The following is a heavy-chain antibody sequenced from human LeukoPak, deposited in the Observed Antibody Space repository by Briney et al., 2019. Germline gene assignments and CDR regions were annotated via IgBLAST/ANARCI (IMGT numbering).Heavy chain of an antibody. Sequence: SETLSLTCTVSGGSISSSSYYWGWIRQPPGKGLEWIGSVYYSGSTYYNPSLKSRVTISVDTSKNQFSLKLSSVTAADTAIYYCARAVSGRFDYWGQGTLVTVSS. D-gene: IGHD6-19*01. CDR3: ARAVSGRFDY. J-gene: IGHJ4*02. CDR2: VYYSGST. V-gene: IGHV4-39*07. CDR1: GGSISSSSYY.